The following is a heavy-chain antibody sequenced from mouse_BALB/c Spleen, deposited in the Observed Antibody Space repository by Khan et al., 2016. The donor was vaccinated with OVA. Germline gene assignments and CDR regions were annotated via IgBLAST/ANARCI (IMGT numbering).Heavy chain of an antibody. CDR1: GYTFTNYG. V-gene: IGHV9-3-1*01. CDR2: INTYTGEP. J-gene: IGHJ1*01. CDR3: ARSAADWFCDV. Sequence: QIQLVQSGPELKKPGETVKISCKASGYTFTNYGMNWVKQAPGKGLKWMGWINTYTGEPTYADDFKGRFAFSLETSANTAYLQINTLKNEDTATYFCARSAADWFCDVWGAGTTVTVSS.